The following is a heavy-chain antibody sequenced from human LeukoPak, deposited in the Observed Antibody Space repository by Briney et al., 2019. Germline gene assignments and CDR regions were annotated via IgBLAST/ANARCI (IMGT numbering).Heavy chain of an antibody. V-gene: IGHV3-33*06. D-gene: IGHD5-18*01. J-gene: IGHJ4*02. CDR1: GFTFSGYG. Sequence: PGRSLRLSCAASGFTFSGYGMRWVRQAPDKGLEWVAVIWYDGNNKYYADSVKGRFTISRDNSKKTLYLQMNRLRAEDTAVYYCAKDWGYTTMVSSYFDYWGQGALVTVSS. CDR3: AKDWGYTTMVSSYFDY. CDR2: IWYDGNNK.